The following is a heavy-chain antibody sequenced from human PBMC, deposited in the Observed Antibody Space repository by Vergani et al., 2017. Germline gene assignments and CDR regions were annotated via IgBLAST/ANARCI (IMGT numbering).Heavy chain of an antibody. Sequence: QVQHVQSGAEVKKPGASMKVSCKTSGYIFTGYYMHWVRLAPGQGLEWMGGINPNSGGTNYAQKFQGRVTMTRDTSISTAYMELSRLRSDDTAVYYCARGRSYGPGAYWGQGTLVTVSS. D-gene: IGHD5-18*01. CDR1: GYIFTGYY. CDR3: ARGRSYGPGAY. V-gene: IGHV1-2*02. CDR2: INPNSGGT. J-gene: IGHJ4*02.